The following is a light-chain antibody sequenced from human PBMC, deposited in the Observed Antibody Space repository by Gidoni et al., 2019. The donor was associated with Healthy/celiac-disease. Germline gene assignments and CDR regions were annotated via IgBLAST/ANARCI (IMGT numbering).Light chain of an antibody. CDR2: AAS. J-gene: IGKJ3*01. CDR3: QRSYSTPIT. Sequence: DIQMTQSPSSLSASVRDRVTITCLASQSISSYLNGYQQKPGKAPKLLIYAASSLQSGVPSRFSGSGSGTDFTLTISSLQPEDFATYYCQRSYSTPITFXPXTKVDIK. CDR1: QSISSY. V-gene: IGKV1-39*01.